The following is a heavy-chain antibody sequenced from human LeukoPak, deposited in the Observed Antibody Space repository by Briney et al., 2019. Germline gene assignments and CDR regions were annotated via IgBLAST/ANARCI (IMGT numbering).Heavy chain of an antibody. CDR2: IPSEGSGR. D-gene: IGHD3-10*01. CDR1: GFTLSQYG. CDR3: VKSRHSSGSYWYFDL. J-gene: IGHJ2*01. V-gene: IGHV3-30*02. Sequence: AGGSLRLSCEASGFTLSQYGLHWVRQAPGKGLEWVAFIPSEGSGRFHAASVKDRFSISKDDSKHTLYLQMNSLRAEDTALYYLVKSRHSSGSYWYFDLLGRGTLVTVS.